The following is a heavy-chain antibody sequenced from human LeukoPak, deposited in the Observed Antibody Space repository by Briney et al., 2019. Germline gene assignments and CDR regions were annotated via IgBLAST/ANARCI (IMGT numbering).Heavy chain of an antibody. J-gene: IGHJ6*02. V-gene: IGHV3-30*18. D-gene: IGHD5-18*01. Sequence: GGSLRLPCAASGFTFSSYGVHWVRQAPGKGLEWVAVISYDGSNKYYADSVKGRFTISRDNSKNTLYLQMNSLRAEDTAVYYCAKELMGGHGIQLWSYYYYYGMDVWGQGTTVTVSS. CDR3: AKELMGGHGIQLWSYYYYYGMDV. CDR2: ISYDGSNK. CDR1: GFTFSSYG.